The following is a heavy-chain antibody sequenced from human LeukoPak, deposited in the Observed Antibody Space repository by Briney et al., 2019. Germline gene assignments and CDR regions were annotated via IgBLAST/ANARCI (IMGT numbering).Heavy chain of an antibody. Sequence: GASVKVSCKASGYTFTSYGISWVRQAPGQGLEWMGWISAYNGNTNYAQKLQGRVTMTTDTSTSTAYMELRSLRSDDTAVYYCARGRYYGSAGGYYYYGMDVWGQGTTVTVS. J-gene: IGHJ6*02. CDR1: GYTFTSYG. V-gene: IGHV1-18*01. D-gene: IGHD3-10*01. CDR3: ARGRYYGSAGGYYYYGMDV. CDR2: ISAYNGNT.